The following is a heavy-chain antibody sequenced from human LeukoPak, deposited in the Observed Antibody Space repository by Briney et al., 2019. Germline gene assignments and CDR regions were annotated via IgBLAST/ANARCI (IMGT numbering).Heavy chain of an antibody. CDR1: GGSISSYY. D-gene: IGHD3-22*01. CDR3: ARDTYYYDSSGYWADY. CDR2: IYTSGST. J-gene: IGHJ4*02. V-gene: IGHV4-4*07. Sequence: SETLSLTCTVSGGSISSYYWSWIRQPAGKGLEWIGRIYTSGSTNYNPSLKSRVTMSVDTSKNQFSLRLSSVTAADTAVYYCARDTYYYDSSGYWADYWGQGTLVTVSS.